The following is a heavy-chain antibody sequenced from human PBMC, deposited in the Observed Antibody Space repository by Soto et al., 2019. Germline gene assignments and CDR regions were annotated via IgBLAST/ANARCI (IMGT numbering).Heavy chain of an antibody. Sequence: PGGSLRLSCAASGFTFSSYAMHWVRQAPGKGLEWVAVISYDGSNKYYADSVKGRFTISRDNSKNTLYLQMNSLRAEDTAVYYCARDHRLELPYWGQGTLVTVSS. J-gene: IGHJ4*02. D-gene: IGHD1-7*01. CDR1: GFTFSSYA. CDR2: ISYDGSNK. V-gene: IGHV3-30-3*01. CDR3: ARDHRLELPY.